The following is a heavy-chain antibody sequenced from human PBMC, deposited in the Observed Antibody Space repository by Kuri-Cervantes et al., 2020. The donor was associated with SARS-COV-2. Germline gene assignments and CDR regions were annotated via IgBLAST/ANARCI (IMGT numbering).Heavy chain of an antibody. J-gene: IGHJ3*02. Sequence: GESLKISCAASGFTFSSYDMHWVRQATGKGLEWVPAIGTAGDTYYPGSVKGRFTISRENAKNSLYLQMNSLRAGDTAVYYCARGDVQSGVDAFDIWGQGTMVTVSS. D-gene: IGHD1-1*01. CDR1: GFTFSSYD. CDR2: IGTAGDT. V-gene: IGHV3-13*04. CDR3: ARGDVQSGVDAFDI.